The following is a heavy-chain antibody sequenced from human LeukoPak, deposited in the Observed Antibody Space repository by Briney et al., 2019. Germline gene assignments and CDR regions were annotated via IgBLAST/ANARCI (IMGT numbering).Heavy chain of an antibody. CDR3: ASSYDSSGYYLH. D-gene: IGHD3-22*01. V-gene: IGHV3-53*01. Sequence: GGSLRLSCAASGFTVSSNYMSWVRQAPGKGLEWVSVIYSGGSTYYADSVKGRFTISRDNSKNTPYLQMNSLRAEDTAVYYCASSYDSSGYYLHWGQGTLVTVSS. CDR2: IYSGGST. J-gene: IGHJ4*02. CDR1: GFTVSSNY.